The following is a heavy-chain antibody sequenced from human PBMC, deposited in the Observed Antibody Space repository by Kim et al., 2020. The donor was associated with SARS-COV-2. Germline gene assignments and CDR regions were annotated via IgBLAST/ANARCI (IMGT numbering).Heavy chain of an antibody. V-gene: IGHV1-69*13. Sequence: SVKVSCKASGGTFSSYAISWVRQAPGQGLEWMGGIIPIFGTANYAQKFQGRVTITADESTSTAYMELSSLRSEDTAVYYCARGGSGWYEDYYYYGMDVWGQGTTVTVSS. CDR3: ARGGSGWYEDYYYYGMDV. J-gene: IGHJ6*02. D-gene: IGHD6-19*01. CDR2: IIPIFGTA. CDR1: GGTFSSYA.